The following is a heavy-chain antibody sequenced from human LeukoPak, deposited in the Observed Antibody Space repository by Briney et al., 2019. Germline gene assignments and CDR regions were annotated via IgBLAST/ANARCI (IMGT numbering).Heavy chain of an antibody. D-gene: IGHD5-12*01. CDR1: GFTFSTYA. V-gene: IGHV3-33*01. CDR2: IWYDGSNI. J-gene: IGHJ4*02. CDR3: ARSLSGFSGDGYTL. Sequence: GGSLRLSCAASGFTFSTYAMHWVRQAPGKGLEWVALIWYDGSNIYYADSVKGRFTISRDGSKNTVYLQMDSRRADDTAVYYCARSLSGFSGDGYTLWGQGTLVTVSS.